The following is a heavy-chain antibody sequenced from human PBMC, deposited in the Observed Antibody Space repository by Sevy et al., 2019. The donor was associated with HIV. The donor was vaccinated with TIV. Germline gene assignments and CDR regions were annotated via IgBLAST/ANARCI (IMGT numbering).Heavy chain of an antibody. CDR1: GFTFSSYG. D-gene: IGHD4-17*01. J-gene: IGHJ5*02. Sequence: GGSLRVSCAASGFTFSSYGMHWVRQAPGKGLEWVSVISYDGSNKYYADSVKGRFTISRDNSKNTLFLQMNSLRAEDTAVYYCAKDSVPAYNWFDPWGQGTLVTVSS. CDR3: AKDSVPAYNWFDP. V-gene: IGHV3-30*18. CDR2: ISYDGSNK.